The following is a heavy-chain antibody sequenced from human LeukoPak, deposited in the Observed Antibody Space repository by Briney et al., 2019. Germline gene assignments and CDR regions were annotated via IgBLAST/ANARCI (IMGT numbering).Heavy chain of an antibody. CDR3: ASRDKGYYYGMDV. Sequence: PGGSLRFSCAASGFTVSSNYMSWVRQAPGKGLEWVSLLYSSGVTYYAESVKGRFTISRDNSKNTLYLQMNSLRAEDTAVYYCASRDKGYYYGMDVWGQGTLVTVSS. CDR1: GFTVSSNY. V-gene: IGHV3-66*01. CDR2: LYSSGVT. D-gene: IGHD5-24*01. J-gene: IGHJ6*02.